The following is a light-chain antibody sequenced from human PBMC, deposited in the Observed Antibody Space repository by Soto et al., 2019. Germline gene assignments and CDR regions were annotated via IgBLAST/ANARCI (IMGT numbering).Light chain of an antibody. Sequence: QSALTQPASVSGSPGQSITISCSGINSDVRRYKFVSWYQHHPGTAHKLVIDEGTKRPSGVSDRCSGSKSGDTASLTISGLQSEYEDDYYCCSSTGTLFGGGTKLTVL. CDR1: NSDVRRYKF. CDR3: CSSTGTL. J-gene: IGLJ2*01. V-gene: IGLV2-23*01. CDR2: EGT.